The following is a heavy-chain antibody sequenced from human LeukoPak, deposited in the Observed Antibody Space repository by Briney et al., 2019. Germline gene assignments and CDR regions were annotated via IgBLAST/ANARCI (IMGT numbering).Heavy chain of an antibody. V-gene: IGHV3-53*01. D-gene: IGHD3-22*01. J-gene: IGHJ4*02. CDR2: IYKDGRT. CDR3: AKSLTYYHENSDSI. Sequence: GGSLRLSCAASGFTFDDYAMTWVRQAPGKGLEWVSVIYKDGRTFYADSVKGRFTISRDNSKNTLYLQMNSLRAEDTAVYYCAKSLTYYHENSDSIWGQGTLVTVSS. CDR1: GFTFDDYA.